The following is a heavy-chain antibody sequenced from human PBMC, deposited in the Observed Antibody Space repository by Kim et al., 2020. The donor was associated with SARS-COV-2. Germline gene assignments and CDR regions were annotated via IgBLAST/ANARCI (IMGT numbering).Heavy chain of an antibody. Sequence: GGSLRLSCAASGFTFSSYGMHWVRQAPGKGLEWVAVISYDGSKKYYADSVKCRFTISRDNSKNTLYLQMNSLRAEDTAVYYCAKDRGGYSINYWGQGTLV. D-gene: IGHD5-18*01. CDR3: AKDRGGYSINY. J-gene: IGHJ4*02. V-gene: IGHV3-30*18. CDR1: GFTFSSYG. CDR2: ISYDGSKK.